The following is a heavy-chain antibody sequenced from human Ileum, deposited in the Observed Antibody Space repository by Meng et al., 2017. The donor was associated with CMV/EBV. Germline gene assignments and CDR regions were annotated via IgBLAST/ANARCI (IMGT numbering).Heavy chain of an antibody. CDR3: AKTWGD. D-gene: IGHD1-26*01. J-gene: IGHJ4*02. CDR1: GLIVSNNP. V-gene: IGHV3-53*01. CDR2: IFRNGKT. Sequence: GGSLRLSCTASGLIVSNNPMTWVRQAPGKGLEWVSLIFRNGKTAYADSVKGRFAISRDSIENTLYLQMNSLRVEDTAVYYCAKTWGDWGQGTLVTVSS.